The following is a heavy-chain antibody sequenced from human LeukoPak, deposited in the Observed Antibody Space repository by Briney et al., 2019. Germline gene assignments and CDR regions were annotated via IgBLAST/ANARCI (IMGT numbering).Heavy chain of an antibody. CDR1: GGSISSSSYY. J-gene: IGHJ4*02. CDR3: ARYAPLSSYDYVWGSYRRFDY. D-gene: IGHD3-16*02. CDR2: IYYSGST. V-gene: IGHV4-39*01. Sequence: PSETLSLTCTVSGGSISSSSYYWGWIRQPPGKGLEWIGSIYYSGSTYCNPSLKSRVTISVDTSKNQFSLKLSSVTAADTAVYYCARYAPLSSYDYVWGSYRRFDYWGQGTLVTVSS.